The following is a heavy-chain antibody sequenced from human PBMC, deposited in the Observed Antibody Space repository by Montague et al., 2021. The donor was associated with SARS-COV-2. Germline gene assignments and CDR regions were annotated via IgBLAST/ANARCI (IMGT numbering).Heavy chain of an antibody. CDR2: ISHDGGT. CDR1: GGSFSSY. J-gene: IGHJ6*02. Sequence: SETLSLTCDVYGGSFSSYWSWIRQPPGRGLEWVGQISHDGGTNYNPSLKSRVTISVDTSKNQVSLKLSSVTAADTAVYYCASHCGGGRCYFGMDVWGQGTTVTVSS. CDR3: ASHCGGGRCYFGMDV. D-gene: IGHD2-15*01. V-gene: IGHV4-34*01.